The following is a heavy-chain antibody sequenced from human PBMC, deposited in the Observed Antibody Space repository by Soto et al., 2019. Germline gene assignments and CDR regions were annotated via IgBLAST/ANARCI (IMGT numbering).Heavy chain of an antibody. Sequence: EVQLLESGGGLVQPGGSLRLSCAASAFTFNYYGMNWVRKAPGKGLEWVSAISGSGVNTYYADSVKGRFTISRDNSKNMLFLQMNSLRAEDTAVYYCAKETGHRGPYDYWGQGTLVTVSS. CDR2: ISGSGVNT. CDR1: AFTFNYYG. V-gene: IGHV3-23*01. CDR3: AKETGHRGPYDY. J-gene: IGHJ4*02. D-gene: IGHD5-12*01.